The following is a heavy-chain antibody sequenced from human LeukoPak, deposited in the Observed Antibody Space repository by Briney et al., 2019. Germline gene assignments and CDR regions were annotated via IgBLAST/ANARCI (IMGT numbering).Heavy chain of an antibody. CDR3: AKGHDYGDTRIGTYNWFDP. D-gene: IGHD4-17*01. J-gene: IGHJ5*02. V-gene: IGHV3-23*01. Sequence: GGSLRLSCAASGFTFSTYAMTWVRQAPGKGLEWVSLISGTGGSTYYADSVKGRFTISRDNSKNTLYLQMNSLRAEDTAVYYCAKGHDYGDTRIGTYNWFDPWGQGTLVTVSS. CDR2: ISGTGGST. CDR1: GFTFSTYA.